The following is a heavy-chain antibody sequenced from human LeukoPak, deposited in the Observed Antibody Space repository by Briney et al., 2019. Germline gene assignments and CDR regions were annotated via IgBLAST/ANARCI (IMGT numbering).Heavy chain of an antibody. CDR1: GFTFSSYA. V-gene: IGHV3-23*01. CDR2: ISGSGGST. J-gene: IGHJ4*02. CDR3: AKGTASGSYPWYFDY. Sequence: GGSLRLSCAASGFTFSSYAMSWVRQAPGKGLEWVSAISGSGGSTYYADSVKGRFTISRDNSKNTLYLQMNSLRAEDTAVYYCAKGTASGSYPWYFDYWGQGTLVTVSS. D-gene: IGHD1-26*01.